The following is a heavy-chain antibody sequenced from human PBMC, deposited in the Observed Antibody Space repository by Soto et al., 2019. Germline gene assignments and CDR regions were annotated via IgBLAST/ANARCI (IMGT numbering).Heavy chain of an antibody. D-gene: IGHD5-12*01. J-gene: IGHJ4*02. CDR1: GFTFSSYA. CDR3: AKKERDGYNSGY. V-gene: IGHV3-23*01. CDR2: ISGSGGST. Sequence: EVQLLESGGGLVQPGGSLRLSCAASGFTFSSYAMSWVRQAPGKGLEWVAAISGSGGSTYYADSVKGRFTISRDNSKNTLYLQMNSLRAEDTAVYYCAKKERDGYNSGYWGQGTLVTVSS.